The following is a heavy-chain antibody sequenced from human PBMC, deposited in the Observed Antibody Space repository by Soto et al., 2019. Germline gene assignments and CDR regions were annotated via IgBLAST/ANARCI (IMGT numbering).Heavy chain of an antibody. CDR2: ISSSSSYI. J-gene: IGHJ4*02. CDR1: GFTFSSYS. D-gene: IGHD2-2*01. CDR3: ARDATYVYCSSTSCPDFDY. V-gene: IGHV3-21*01. Sequence: GGSLRLSCAASGFTFSSYSMNWVRQAPGKGLEWVSSISSSSSYIYYADSVKGRFTISRDNAKNSLYLQMNSLRAEDTAVYYCARDATYVYCSSTSCPDFDYWGQGTLVTVSS.